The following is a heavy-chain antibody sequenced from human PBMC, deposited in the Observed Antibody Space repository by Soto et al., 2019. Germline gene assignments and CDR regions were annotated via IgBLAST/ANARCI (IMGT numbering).Heavy chain of an antibody. J-gene: IGHJ4*02. Sequence: QVQLQQWGAGLLKPSETLSLTCAVYGGSFSGYYWNWIRQPPGKGLEWIGEINHSGSTNYNPSLKSRVTLSVDPPKNQFSLKLSSVTAADTAVYYCARGWGRIFDYWGQGTLVTVSS. CDR3: ARGWGRIFDY. V-gene: IGHV4-34*01. CDR2: INHSGST. D-gene: IGHD7-27*01. CDR1: GGSFSGYY.